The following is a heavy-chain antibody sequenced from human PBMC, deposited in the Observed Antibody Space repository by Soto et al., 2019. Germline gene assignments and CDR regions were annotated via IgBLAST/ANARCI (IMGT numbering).Heavy chain of an antibody. CDR2: ISSSGSTI. CDR3: ARDGRQLVRIGFDP. V-gene: IGHV3-48*03. Sequence: EVQLVESGGGLVQPGGSLRLSCAASGFTFSSYEMNWVRQAPGKGLEWVSYISSSGSTIYYADSVKGRFTISRDNAKNSLYLQMNSLRAEDTAVYYCARDGRQLVRIGFDPWGQGTLVTVSS. D-gene: IGHD6-6*01. J-gene: IGHJ5*02. CDR1: GFTFSSYE.